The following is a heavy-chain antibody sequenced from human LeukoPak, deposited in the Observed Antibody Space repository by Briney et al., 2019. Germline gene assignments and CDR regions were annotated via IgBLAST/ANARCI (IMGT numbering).Heavy chain of an antibody. CDR3: ARDLSPIVGFGELPHPMDV. CDR1: GYTFSIYG. Sequence: ASVKVSCKASGYTFSIYGISWVRQAPGQGLQWMGWISPYNGNTNYAQRLQGRVTMTTDTSTSTAYMELRSLRSDDTAVYYCARDLSPIVGFGELPHPMDVWGKGTTVTISS. D-gene: IGHD3-10*01. J-gene: IGHJ6*03. V-gene: IGHV1-18*01. CDR2: ISPYNGNT.